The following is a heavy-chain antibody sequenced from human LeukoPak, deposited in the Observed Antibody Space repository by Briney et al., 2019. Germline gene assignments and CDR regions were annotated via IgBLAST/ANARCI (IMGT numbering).Heavy chain of an antibody. Sequence: SSETLSLTCTVSGGSISSSSYYWGWIRQPPGKGLEWVGYVYYSGSTNYNPSLKSRVTISVNTSKNQFSLKLSSVTAADTAVYYCARPVRGGAMDVWGKGTTVTISS. CDR2: VYYSGST. D-gene: IGHD3-10*01. V-gene: IGHV4-61*05. CDR3: ARPVRGGAMDV. J-gene: IGHJ6*03. CDR1: GGSISSSSYY.